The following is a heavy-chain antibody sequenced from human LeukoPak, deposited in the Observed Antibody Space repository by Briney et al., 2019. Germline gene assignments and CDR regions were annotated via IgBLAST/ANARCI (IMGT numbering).Heavy chain of an antibody. CDR1: GFTLRDYA. D-gene: IGHD3-22*01. Sequence: GGSLRLSCVVPGFTLRDYAMHWVRQAPGKGLEWVAVISFDGMKTYYGDSVRGRFTISRDNSKNTLYLQMNSLRAEDTAVYYCASDSSGYSLDYWGQGTLVTVSS. CDR3: ASDSSGYSLDY. CDR2: ISFDGMKT. V-gene: IGHV3-30*04. J-gene: IGHJ4*02.